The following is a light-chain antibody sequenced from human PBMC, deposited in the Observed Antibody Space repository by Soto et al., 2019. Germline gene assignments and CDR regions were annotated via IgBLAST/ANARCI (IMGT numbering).Light chain of an antibody. V-gene: IGKV3-15*01. CDR1: QSVSSN. Sequence: EIVMTQSPATLSVSPGERATLSCRASQSVSSNLAWYQQKPGQAPRLLIYGASTRATGIPARFSGSGSGTEFTLTISSLQSKDFAVYYCQQYNNWPPMYTFGQGTKLEIK. CDR3: QQYNNWPPMYT. J-gene: IGKJ2*01. CDR2: GAS.